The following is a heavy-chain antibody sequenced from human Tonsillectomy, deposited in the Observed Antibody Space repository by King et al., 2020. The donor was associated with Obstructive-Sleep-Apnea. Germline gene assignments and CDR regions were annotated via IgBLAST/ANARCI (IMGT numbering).Heavy chain of an antibody. CDR3: ARDADIVVVAATSWFDP. Sequence: VQLVESGAEVKKPGASVEVSCKASGYTFTAYYMHWVRQAPGQGLEWMGWINPNTGGTKYAQRFQGRVTMTRATSISTAYMELSRLRSDDTAVYYCARDADIVVVAATSWFDPWGQGTLVTVSS. V-gene: IGHV1-2*02. D-gene: IGHD2-15*01. CDR1: GYTFTAYY. J-gene: IGHJ5*02. CDR2: INPNTGGT.